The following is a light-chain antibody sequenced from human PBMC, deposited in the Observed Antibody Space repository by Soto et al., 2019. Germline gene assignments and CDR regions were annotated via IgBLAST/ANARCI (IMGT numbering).Light chain of an antibody. CDR2: GAS. Sequence: PGTLSLSPGERATLSCRASQRVGSSYLAWYQHKPDQAPRLLIYGASGRATGTPDRFSGSGSGTDFSLTISRLEPEDFAVYYCQQYGNSPWTFGQGTKGDIK. CDR3: QQYGNSPWT. CDR1: QRVGSSY. V-gene: IGKV3-20*01. J-gene: IGKJ1*01.